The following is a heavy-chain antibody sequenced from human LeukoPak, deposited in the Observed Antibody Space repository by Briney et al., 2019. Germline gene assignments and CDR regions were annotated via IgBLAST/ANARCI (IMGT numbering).Heavy chain of an antibody. Sequence: SVRLSCKASGFTFSSYTISWVRQAPGQGLEWVGSIISIVGIANYAQYFKGRFTITADKSTSTAYMELGSLRSEDTAVYYCARATDRSGAFDIWGQGTMVTVSS. CDR1: GFTFSSYT. CDR3: ARATDRSGAFDI. J-gene: IGHJ3*02. CDR2: IISIVGIA. V-gene: IGHV1-69*02. D-gene: IGHD3-22*01.